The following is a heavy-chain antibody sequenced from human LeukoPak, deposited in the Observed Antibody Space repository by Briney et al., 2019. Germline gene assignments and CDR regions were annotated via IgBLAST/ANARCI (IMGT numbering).Heavy chain of an antibody. CDR1: GYTFTGYY. CDR3: ARSLGSRYWFDP. Sequence: GASVNVSCKASGYTFTGYYMHWVRQAPGQGLEWMGWINPNSGGTNYAQKFQGRVTMTRDTSISTAYMELSRLRSDDTAVYYCARSLGSRYWFDPWGQGTLVTVSS. CDR2: INPNSGGT. V-gene: IGHV1-2*02. J-gene: IGHJ5*02.